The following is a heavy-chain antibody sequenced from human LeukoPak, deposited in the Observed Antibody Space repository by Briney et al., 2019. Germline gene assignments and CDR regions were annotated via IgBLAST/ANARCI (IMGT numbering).Heavy chain of an antibody. Sequence: SVKVSCTASGGTFSSYAISWVRQAPGQGLEWMGGIIPIFGTANYAQKFQGRVTITADESTSTAYMELSSLRSEDTAVYYCARGYCSGGSCYDYWGQGTLVTVSS. CDR1: GGTFSSYA. CDR2: IIPIFGTA. J-gene: IGHJ4*02. D-gene: IGHD2-15*01. CDR3: ARGYCSGGSCYDY. V-gene: IGHV1-69*13.